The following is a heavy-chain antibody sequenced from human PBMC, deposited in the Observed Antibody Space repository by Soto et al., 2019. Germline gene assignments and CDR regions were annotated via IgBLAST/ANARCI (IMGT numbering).Heavy chain of an antibody. J-gene: IGHJ6*03. D-gene: IGHD3-9*01. CDR1: GFTFSSYS. CDR3: AREESVLRYFDWLFDYYYMDV. V-gene: IGHV3-21*01. CDR2: ISSSSSYI. Sequence: GGSLRLSCAASGFTFSSYSMNWVRQAPGKGLEWVSSISSSSSYIYYADSVKGRFTISRDNAKNSLYLQMNSLRAEDTAVYYCAREESVLRYFDWLFDYYYMDVWGKGTTVTVSS.